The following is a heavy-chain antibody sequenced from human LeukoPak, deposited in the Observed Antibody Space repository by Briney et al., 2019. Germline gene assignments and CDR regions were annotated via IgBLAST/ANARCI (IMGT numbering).Heavy chain of an antibody. CDR1: GFTFSSYG. Sequence: PGRPLRLSCAASGFTFSSYGMHWVRQAPGKGLEWVAVIWYDGSNKYYADSVKGRFTISRDNSKNTLYLQMNSLRAEDTAVYYCAREYPPRYYYDSSGYLDYWGQGTLVTVSS. CDR2: IWYDGSNK. CDR3: AREYPPRYYYDSSGYLDY. D-gene: IGHD3-22*01. J-gene: IGHJ4*02. V-gene: IGHV3-33*01.